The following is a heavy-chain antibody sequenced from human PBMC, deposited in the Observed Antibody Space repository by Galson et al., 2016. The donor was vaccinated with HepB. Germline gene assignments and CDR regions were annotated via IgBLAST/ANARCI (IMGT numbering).Heavy chain of an antibody. CDR2: VYRGRT. Sequence: ETLSLTCSDGSISSSDLSWGWIRQPPGKGLEWIGTVYRGRTYYNPSLEGRVTIFVDMSTDLLPLTVTSLTAAYTAVYYCARAGVVTKARFDYWGQGARVAVS. D-gene: IGHD4-23*01. J-gene: IGHJ4*02. CDR3: ARAGVVTKARFDY. CDR1: DGSISSSDLS. V-gene: IGHV4-39*01.